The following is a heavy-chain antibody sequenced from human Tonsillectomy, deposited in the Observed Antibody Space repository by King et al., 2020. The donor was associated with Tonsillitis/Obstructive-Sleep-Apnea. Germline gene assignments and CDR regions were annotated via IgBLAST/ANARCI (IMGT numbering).Heavy chain of an antibody. J-gene: IGHJ4*02. Sequence: VQLVESGGGLVQPGGSLRLSCAASGCTFSSYAMSWVRQAPGKGLAWVSAISGSGGSTYCADSVKGRFTISRDNSKNTLYLQLNSLRAEDTAIYYCAKDWARDVVVIATPYFDYWGQGTLVTVSS. CDR2: ISGSGGST. V-gene: IGHV3-23*04. CDR3: AKDWARDVVVIATPYFDY. D-gene: IGHD2-21*01. CDR1: GCTFSSYA.